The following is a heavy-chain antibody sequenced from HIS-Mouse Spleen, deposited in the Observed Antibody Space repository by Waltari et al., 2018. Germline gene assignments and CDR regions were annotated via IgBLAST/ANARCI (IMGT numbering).Heavy chain of an antibody. V-gene: IGHV3-30*18. D-gene: IGHD1-26*01. CDR2: ISNDGSNK. CDR1: GFTFSSYG. CDR3: AKDRGSQFDY. Sequence: QVQLVESGGGVVQPGRSLRLSCAASGFTFSSYGMHWVRQAPGKGREWVAGISNDGSNKYYADSVKGRFTISRYNSKNTLYLQMNSLRAEDTAVYYCAKDRGSQFDYWGQGTLVTVSS. J-gene: IGHJ4*02.